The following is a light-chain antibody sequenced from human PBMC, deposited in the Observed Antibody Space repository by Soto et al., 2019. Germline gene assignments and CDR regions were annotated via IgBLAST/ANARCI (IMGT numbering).Light chain of an antibody. CDR2: RNT. CDR1: SSNIGSNY. CDR3: AAWDDSLSGHVV. J-gene: IGLJ2*01. Sequence: QSVLTKPPSASGTPGQRVTISCSGSSSNIGSNYVYWYQQLPGTAPKLLIYRNTQRPSGVPDRVSGSKSGTSASLAISGLRSEDEADYYCAAWDDSLSGHVVFGGGTKLTVL. V-gene: IGLV1-47*01.